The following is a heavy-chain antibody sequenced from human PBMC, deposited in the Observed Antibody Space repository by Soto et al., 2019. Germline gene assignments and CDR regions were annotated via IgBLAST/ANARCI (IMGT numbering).Heavy chain of an antibody. CDR3: ARVIPLPGGGQQLFSTGFDY. CDR1: GYTFTSYD. CDR2: MNPNSGNT. Sequence: ASVKVSCKASGYTFTSYDINWVRQATGQGLEWMGWMNPNSGNTGYAQKFQGRVTMTRNTSISTAYMELNSLRAEDTAVYYCARVIPLPGGGQQLFSTGFDYWGQGTLVTVSS. D-gene: IGHD6-13*01. V-gene: IGHV1-8*01. J-gene: IGHJ4*02.